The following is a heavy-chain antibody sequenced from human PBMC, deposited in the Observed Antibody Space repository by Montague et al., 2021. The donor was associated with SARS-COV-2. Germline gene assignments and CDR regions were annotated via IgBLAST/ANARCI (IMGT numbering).Heavy chain of an antibody. J-gene: IGHJ4*02. CDR3: ASAQTTCFIANCVNYFDY. V-gene: IGHV4-59*01. CDR2: IYYTGST. D-gene: IGHD1-1*01. Sequence: SETLSLTCTVSGGSISGYYWTWMRQPPGKGLEWLGHIYYTGSTKYNPSLTIRVTISIDTPKNQFSLTLRSVTAADTAVYFCASAQTTCFIANCVNYFDYWGQGALVTVSS. CDR1: GGSISGYY.